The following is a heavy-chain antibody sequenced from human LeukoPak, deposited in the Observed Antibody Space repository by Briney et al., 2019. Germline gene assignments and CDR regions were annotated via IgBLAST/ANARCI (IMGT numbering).Heavy chain of an antibody. D-gene: IGHD5-18*01. V-gene: IGHV4-34*01. CDR1: GGSFSGYY. J-gene: IGHJ6*03. Sequence: PSETLSLTCAVYGGSFSGYYWSWIRQPPGKGLEWIGEINHSGSTNYNPSLKSRVTISVDTSKNQFSLKLSSVTAADTAVYYCARGGRRGYSYGNYYMDVWGKGTTVTVSS. CDR2: INHSGST. CDR3: ARGGRRGYSYGNYYMDV.